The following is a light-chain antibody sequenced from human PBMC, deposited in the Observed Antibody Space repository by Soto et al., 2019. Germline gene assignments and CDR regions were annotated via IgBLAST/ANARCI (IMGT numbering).Light chain of an antibody. CDR1: QSVSRY. CDR2: DTS. CDR3: QQRSDWPPT. Sequence: EIVLTQSPVTLSLSPGERATLSCRASQSVSRYLVWYQQKPGQAPRLLIYDTSNRATGIPARFSGSGSGTAFTLTISSLEPEDFVVYYCQQRSDWPPTFGQGTKVEIK. J-gene: IGKJ1*01. V-gene: IGKV3-11*01.